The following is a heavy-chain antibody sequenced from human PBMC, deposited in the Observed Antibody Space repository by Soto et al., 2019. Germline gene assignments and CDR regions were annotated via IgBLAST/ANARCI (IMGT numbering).Heavy chain of an antibody. CDR2: MFHSGST. V-gene: IGHV4-38-2*01. CDR1: GYFISSGYY. J-gene: IGHJ5*02. D-gene: IGHD2-2*01. CDR3: ARGPIVVVPTVGWFDP. Sequence: PSETPSLTCAVSGYFISSGYYWGWIRQPPGKGLEWIGSMFHSGSTHYNPSLRSRVTISVDTSKNHFSLRLSSVTASDTAVYSCARGPIVVVPTVGWFDPWGQGTLVTVSS.